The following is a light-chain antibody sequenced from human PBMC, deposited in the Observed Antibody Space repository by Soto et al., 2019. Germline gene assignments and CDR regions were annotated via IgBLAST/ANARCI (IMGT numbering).Light chain of an antibody. J-gene: IGLJ1*01. CDR2: LNSDGSH. CDR3: QTWGTGIHYV. Sequence: QPVLTQSPSASASLGASVKLTCTLSSGHSSYAIAWHQQPPEKGPRYLMKLNSDGSHSKGDGIPDRFSGSSSGAERYLTISRLQSEDEADYYCQTWGTGIHYVFGTGTKVTVL. V-gene: IGLV4-69*01. CDR1: SGHSSYA.